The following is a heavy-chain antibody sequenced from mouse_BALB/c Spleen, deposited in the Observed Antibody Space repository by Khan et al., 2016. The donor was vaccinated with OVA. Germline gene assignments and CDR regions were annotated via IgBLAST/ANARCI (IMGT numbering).Heavy chain of an antibody. D-gene: IGHD2-14*01. V-gene: IGHV1-4*01. CDR3: VRDGAYYRNDGWFAY. J-gene: IGHJ3*01. CDR2: FIPSNGYT. Sequence: QFNLKEPGAELARPGASVKMSCKPFAYTFITYPFPWIKLRLGRGLDWIDNFIPSNGYTNYNKKFKDKATLIADKSSTTAYMQLSSLTSDDSAVYNCVRDGAYYRNDGWFAYWGQGTLVTVSA. CDR1: AYTFITYP.